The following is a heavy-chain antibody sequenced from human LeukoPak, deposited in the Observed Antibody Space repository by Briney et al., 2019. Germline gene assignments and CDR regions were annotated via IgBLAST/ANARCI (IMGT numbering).Heavy chain of an antibody. CDR3: TREPLP. Sequence: SETLSLTCTVSGGSISSYYWSWIRQPPGKGLEWIGYIYYSGSTNYNPSLKSRVTISVDTSKNQVSLKLTSVTVADTAVYYCTREPLPWGQGTLVTVSS. CDR2: IYYSGST. CDR1: GGSISSYY. J-gene: IGHJ4*02. V-gene: IGHV4-59*12.